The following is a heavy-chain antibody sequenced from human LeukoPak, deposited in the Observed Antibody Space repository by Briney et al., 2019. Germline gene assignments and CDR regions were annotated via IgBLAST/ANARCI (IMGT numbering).Heavy chain of an antibody. V-gene: IGHV4-34*01. CDR1: GGSFSGYY. CDR3: ARALYKLVPDY. Sequence: SETLSLTSAVYGGSFSGYYWSWIRQPPGKGLEWIGEINHSGSTNYNPSLKSRVTISVDTSKNQFSLKLSSVTAADTAVYYCARALYKLVPDYWGQGTLVTVSS. D-gene: IGHD6-13*01. CDR2: INHSGST. J-gene: IGHJ4*02.